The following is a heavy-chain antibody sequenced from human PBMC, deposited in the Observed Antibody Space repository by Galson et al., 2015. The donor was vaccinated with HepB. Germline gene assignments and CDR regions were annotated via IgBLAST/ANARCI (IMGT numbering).Heavy chain of an antibody. J-gene: IGHJ4*02. CDR3: ARDKRRRDGYNYEWFDY. V-gene: IGHV3-21*01. Sequence: SLRLSCAASGFTFSSYSMNWVRQAPGKGLEWVSSISSSSSHIYYADSVKGRFTISRDNAKNSLYLQMNSLRAEDTAVYYCARDKRRRDGYNYEWFDYWGQGTLVTVSS. CDR1: GFTFSSYS. D-gene: IGHD5-24*01. CDR2: ISSSSSHI.